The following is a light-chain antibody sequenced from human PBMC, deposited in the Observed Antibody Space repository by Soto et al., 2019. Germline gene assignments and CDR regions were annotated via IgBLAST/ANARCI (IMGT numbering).Light chain of an antibody. CDR3: SSYTTNSTYVV. CDR2: DVS. Sequence: QSVLTQPASVSGSPGQSITISCTGTSGDVGGYNYVSWYQHHPGKAPKLMIYDVSNRPSGVSNRFSGSKSGNTASLTISGLQAEDEADYYCSSYTTNSTYVVFGGGTKVTVL. V-gene: IGLV2-14*03. J-gene: IGLJ2*01. CDR1: SGDVGGYNY.